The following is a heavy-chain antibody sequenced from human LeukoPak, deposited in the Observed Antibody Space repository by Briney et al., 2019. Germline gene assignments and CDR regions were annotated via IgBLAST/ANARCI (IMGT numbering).Heavy chain of an antibody. CDR3: ARGKGYSSGWYGY. CDR2: INHSGST. J-gene: IGHJ4*02. V-gene: IGHV4-34*01. D-gene: IGHD6-19*01. CDR1: GGSFSGYY. Sequence: SETLSLTCAVYGGSFSGYYWSWIRQPPGKGLEWIGEINHSGSTNYNPSLKSRVTISVDTSKNQFSLKLSSVTAADTAVYYCARGKGYSSGWYGYWGQGTLVTVSS.